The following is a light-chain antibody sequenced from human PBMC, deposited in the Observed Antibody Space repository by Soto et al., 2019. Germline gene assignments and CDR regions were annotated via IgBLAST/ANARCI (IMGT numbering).Light chain of an antibody. V-gene: IGLV2-23*01. CDR1: SSDVGSDNL. CDR2: EGS. CDR3: CSYAGSSTAI. Sequence: QSVLTQPASVSGSPGQSITISCTGTSSDVGSDNLVSWYQQHPGKAPKLMIYEGSKRPSGVSNRFSGSKSGNTASLTISGLQAEDEADYYCCSYAGSSTAIFGGETKLTVL. J-gene: IGLJ2*01.